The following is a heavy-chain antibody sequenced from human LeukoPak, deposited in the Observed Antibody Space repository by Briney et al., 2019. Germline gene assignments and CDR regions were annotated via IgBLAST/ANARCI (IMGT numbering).Heavy chain of an antibody. Sequence: ASVKVSCKASGYTITSYGISLVRQAPGQGLEWMGWISAYNGNTNYAQKLQGRVTMTTDTSTSTAYMELRSLRSDDTAMYYCARVPGSYYLDYWGQGTLVTVSS. D-gene: IGHD1-26*01. CDR3: ARVPGSYYLDY. V-gene: IGHV1-18*01. CDR1: GYTITSYG. CDR2: ISAYNGNT. J-gene: IGHJ4*02.